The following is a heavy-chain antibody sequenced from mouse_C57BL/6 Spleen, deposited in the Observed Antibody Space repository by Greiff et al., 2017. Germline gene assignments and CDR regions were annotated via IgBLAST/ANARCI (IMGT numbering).Heavy chain of an antibody. J-gene: IGHJ2*01. CDR3: ARQTITTVVATNVDY. V-gene: IGHV5-6*01. CDR2: ISSGGSYT. CDR1: GFTFSSYG. D-gene: IGHD1-1*01. Sequence: EVQLQESGGDLVKPGGSLKLSCAASGFTFSSYGMSWVRQTPDKRLEWVATISSGGSYTYYPDSVKGRFTISRDNAKNTLYLQMSSLKSEDTAMYYCARQTITTVVATNVDYWGQGTTLTVSS.